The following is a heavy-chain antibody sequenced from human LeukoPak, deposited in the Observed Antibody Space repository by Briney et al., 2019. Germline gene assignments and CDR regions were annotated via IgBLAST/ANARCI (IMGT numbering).Heavy chain of an antibody. CDR1: GFTVSSNY. J-gene: IGHJ4*02. CDR2: IYSGGNT. D-gene: IGHD1-1*01. V-gene: IGHV3-53*01. Sequence: GGSLRLSCAASGFTVSSNYMGWVRQAPGKGLEYVSVIYSGGNTYYAGSVKGRFTISIDNSKNTVYLQMNSLRAEDTAVFYCARLVATTGRLYFDYWGQGNLVTVSS. CDR3: ARLVATTGRLYFDY.